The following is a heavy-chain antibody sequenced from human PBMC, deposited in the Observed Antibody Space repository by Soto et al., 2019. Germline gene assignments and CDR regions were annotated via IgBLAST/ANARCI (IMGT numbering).Heavy chain of an antibody. V-gene: IGHV1-69*05. J-gene: IGHJ6*02. D-gene: IGHD3-3*02. CDR1: GGTFSTSA. Sequence: QVQVVQSGAEVKEPGSSVKVSCKTSGGTFSTSAISWVRQAPGQGLEWMGGIMPIFRTADYAQKFQGRVTXTXDXXTTTAYLELSSLRSEDTAVYYCARDKDRAQLGGNYYYMMDVWGQGTTVTVTS. CDR2: IMPIFRTA. CDR3: ARDKDRAQLGGNYYYMMDV.